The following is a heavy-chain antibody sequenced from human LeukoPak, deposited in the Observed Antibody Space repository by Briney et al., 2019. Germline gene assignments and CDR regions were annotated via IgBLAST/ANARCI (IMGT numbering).Heavy chain of an antibody. CDR2: INANTGNP. D-gene: IGHD3-3*01. J-gene: IGHJ6*02. V-gene: IGHV7-4-1*02. CDR3: ARDGGQSLRFLEWSLRTAYYYYGMDV. Sequence: GASVKVSCKASGYTFTTYSINWLRQALGQGLEWMGWINANTGNPTYAQGFTGRFVFSLDTSVSTAYLQISSLKAEDTAVYYCARDGGQSLRFLEWSLRTAYYYYGMDVWGQGTTVTVSS. CDR1: GYTFTTYS.